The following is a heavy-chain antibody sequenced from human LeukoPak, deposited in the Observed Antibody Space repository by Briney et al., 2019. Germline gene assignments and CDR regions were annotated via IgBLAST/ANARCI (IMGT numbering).Heavy chain of an antibody. V-gene: IGHV3-53*05. Sequence: GGSLRLSCAASGFSVSGDYMSWVRQAPGKGLEWVSVIYSGGSTHYAASVKGRFTISRDESKNTVSLQMNSLRAEDTAVYYCARDFSTVWPDGLDVWGQGTTVSVS. CDR1: GFSVSGDY. D-gene: IGHD3-16*01. CDR3: ARDFSTVWPDGLDV. CDR2: IYSGGST. J-gene: IGHJ6*02.